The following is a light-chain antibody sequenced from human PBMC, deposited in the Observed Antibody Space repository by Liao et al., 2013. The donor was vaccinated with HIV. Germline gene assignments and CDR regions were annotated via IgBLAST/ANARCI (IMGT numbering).Light chain of an antibody. CDR1: KLGDKY. J-gene: IGLJ2*01. Sequence: SYELTQPPSVSVSPGQTASITCSGDKLGDKYACWYQQKPGQAPVLVIYYDSKRPSGIPERFSGSNSGNTATLTISGTQAMDEADYYCQAWDSSTAPFGGGTKLTVL. CDR2: YDS. V-gene: IGLV3-1*01. CDR3: QAWDSSTAP.